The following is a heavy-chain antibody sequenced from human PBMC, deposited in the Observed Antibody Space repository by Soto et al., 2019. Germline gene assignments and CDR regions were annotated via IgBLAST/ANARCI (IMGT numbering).Heavy chain of an antibody. V-gene: IGHV4-59*01. CDR2: IYYSGST. J-gene: IGHJ4*02. CDR3: ARDIRGVSDYDIFTGYDDYFYY. D-gene: IGHD3-9*01. CDR1: GGSISSYY. Sequence: PSETLSLTCTVSGGSISSYYWSWIRQPPGKGLEWIGYIYYSGSTNYNPSLKSRVTIPVDTSKNQFSLKLSSVTAADTAVYYCARDIRGVSDYDIFTGYDDYFYYCGQGTLVTVSS.